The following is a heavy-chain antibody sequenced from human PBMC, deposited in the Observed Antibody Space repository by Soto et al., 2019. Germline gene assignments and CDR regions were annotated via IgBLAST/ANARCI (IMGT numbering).Heavy chain of an antibody. Sequence: SSETLSLTCTVSGGSISSGGYCWSWIRQHPGKGLEWIGYIYYSGSTYYNPSLKSRVTISVDTSKNQFSLKLSSVTAADTAVYYCAREAAGILNWFDPWGQGTLVTVS. CDR2: IYYSGST. V-gene: IGHV4-31*03. CDR3: AREAAGILNWFDP. J-gene: IGHJ5*02. D-gene: IGHD6-25*01. CDR1: GGSISSGGYC.